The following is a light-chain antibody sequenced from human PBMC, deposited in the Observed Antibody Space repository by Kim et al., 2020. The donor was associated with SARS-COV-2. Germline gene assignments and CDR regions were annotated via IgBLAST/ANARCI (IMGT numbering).Light chain of an antibody. V-gene: IGKV3-11*01. CDR1: QSVSRS. J-gene: IGKJ5*01. Sequence: PGERAAPSCGASQSVSRSLAWYQQNPGQPPRLLIYDTSNRATGIPARFSGSGSGTDFTLTISSLEPEDFAVYYCQQRINWPPITFGQGTRLEIK. CDR2: DTS. CDR3: QQRINWPPIT.